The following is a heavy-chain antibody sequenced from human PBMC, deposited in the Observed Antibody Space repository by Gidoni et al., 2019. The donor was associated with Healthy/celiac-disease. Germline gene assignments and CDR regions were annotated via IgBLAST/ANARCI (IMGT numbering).Heavy chain of an antibody. Sequence: EVQLVESGGGLVKPGGSLRLSCAASGFTFSRYSMNWVRQAPGKGLEWVSSISSSSSYIYYADSVKGRFTISRDNAKNSLYLQMNSLRAEDTAVYYCARDWITMVRGVIASHWFDPWGQGTLVTVSS. CDR1: GFTFSRYS. J-gene: IGHJ5*02. D-gene: IGHD3-10*01. CDR3: ARDWITMVRGVIASHWFDP. V-gene: IGHV3-21*01. CDR2: ISSSSSYI.